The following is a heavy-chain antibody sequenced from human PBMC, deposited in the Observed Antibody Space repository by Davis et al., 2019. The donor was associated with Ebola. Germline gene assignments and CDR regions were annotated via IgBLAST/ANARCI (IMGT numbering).Heavy chain of an antibody. CDR2: ISSNGGST. J-gene: IGHJ4*02. Sequence: PGGSLRLSCSASGFTFSSYAMHWVRQAPGKGLEYVSAISSNGGSTYYADSVKGRFTISRDNSKNTLYLQMNSLRAEDTGVYYCARGSFRDGYNSAFDYWGQGTLVTVSS. V-gene: IGHV3-64*04. D-gene: IGHD5-24*01. CDR1: GFTFSSYA. CDR3: ARGSFRDGYNSAFDY.